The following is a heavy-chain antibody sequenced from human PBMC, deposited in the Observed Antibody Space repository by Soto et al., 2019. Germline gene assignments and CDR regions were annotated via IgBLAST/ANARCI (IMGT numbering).Heavy chain of an antibody. J-gene: IGHJ3*02. D-gene: IGHD6-19*01. CDR3: AILIAVAGSDAFDI. CDR2: INSDGSST. Sequence: GGSLRLSCAASGFTFSSYWMHWVRQAPGKGLVWVSRINSDGSSTSYADSVKGRFTISRDNAKNTLYLQMNSLRAEDTAVYYCAILIAVAGSDAFDIWGQGTMVTVPS. V-gene: IGHV3-74*01. CDR1: GFTFSSYW.